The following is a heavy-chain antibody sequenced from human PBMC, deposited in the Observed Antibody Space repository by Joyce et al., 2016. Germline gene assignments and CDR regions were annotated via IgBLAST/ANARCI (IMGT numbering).Heavy chain of an antibody. J-gene: IGHJ4*01. CDR3: ARLARTREYPIY. Sequence: QLQLQESGPGLVKPSETLSLTCSVSGGSITITDYFWGWIRQPPGKGLEWIGSVYFGGRTFYKPSLRSRVTVSVDTSKNQFSLKLNSVTAADTALYYCARLARTREYPIYWGQGILVTVSS. CDR2: VYFGGRT. V-gene: IGHV4-39*01. CDR1: GGSITITDYF. D-gene: IGHD6-6*01.